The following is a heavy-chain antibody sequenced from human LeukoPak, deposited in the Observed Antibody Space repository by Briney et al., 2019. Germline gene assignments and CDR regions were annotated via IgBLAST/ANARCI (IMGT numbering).Heavy chain of an antibody. CDR3: ARELLWFGEPPFPYFDL. Sequence: ASVKVSCKASGYTFTSYGISWVRQAPGQGLEWMGWISAYNGNTNYAQKLQGRVTMTTDTSTSTAYMELRSLRSDDTAVYYCARELLWFGEPPFPYFDLWGRGTLVTVSS. J-gene: IGHJ2*01. V-gene: IGHV1-18*01. CDR1: GYTFTSYG. D-gene: IGHD3-10*01. CDR2: ISAYNGNT.